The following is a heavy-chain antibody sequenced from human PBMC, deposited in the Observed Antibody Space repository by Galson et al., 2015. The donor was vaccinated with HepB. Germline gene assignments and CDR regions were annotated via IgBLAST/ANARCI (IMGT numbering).Heavy chain of an antibody. CDR2: ITISSTII. V-gene: IGHV3-48*02. CDR3: AREAVTTYGLDV. D-gene: IGHD1-14*01. CDR1: GFTFSNYN. J-gene: IGHJ6*02. Sequence: SLRLSCAASGFTFSNYNMNWVRQAPGKGLEWVSYITISSTIIYYADSVKGRFTISRDNGKNSLYLQMNSLRDEDTAVYYCAREAVTTYGLDVWGQGTTVTVSS.